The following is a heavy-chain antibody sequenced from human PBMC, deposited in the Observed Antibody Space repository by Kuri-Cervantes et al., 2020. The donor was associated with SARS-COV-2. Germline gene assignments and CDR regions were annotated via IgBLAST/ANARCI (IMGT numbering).Heavy chain of an antibody. CDR2: ISYDGSNK. D-gene: IGHD5-12*01. CDR1: GSAFSSYI. Sequence: GESMKISWAASGSAFSSYILNWVRQAPGKGLEWVAVISYDGSNKYYADSVKSRFTISRDTSKNTLYLQMNSLSAEDTAVYYCARDTDSGYDYASAFDYWGQGTLVTVSS. CDR3: ARDTDSGYDYASAFDY. V-gene: IGHV3-30*04. J-gene: IGHJ4*02.